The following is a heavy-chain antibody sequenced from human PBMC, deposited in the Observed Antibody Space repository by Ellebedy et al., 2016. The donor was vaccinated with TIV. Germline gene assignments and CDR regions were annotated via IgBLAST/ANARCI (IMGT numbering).Heavy chain of an antibody. CDR3: ARDYPYYESGNY. CDR2: IYPSSDDT. D-gene: IGHD3-22*01. V-gene: IGHV1-18*01. J-gene: IGHJ4*02. CDR1: GGTFSSYP. Sequence: AASVKVSCKASGGTFSSYPISWVRQAPGQGLEWMGWIYPSSDDTYSAQSLQGRLTMTTDTSTTTVYMELRSLRSDDTAVYYCARDYPYYESGNYWGQGTLVTVSS.